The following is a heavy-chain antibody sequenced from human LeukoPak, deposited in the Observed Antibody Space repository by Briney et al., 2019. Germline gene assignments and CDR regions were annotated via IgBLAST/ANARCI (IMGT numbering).Heavy chain of an antibody. V-gene: IGHV4-59*12. CDR1: GVAIRSYC. D-gene: IGHD6-19*01. CDR2: ISYSGGT. CDR3: ARETDLTVAGGFRNAFDL. Sequence: SETLSLTCSVSGVAIRSYCWSWIRQSPGRGLEWIGDISYSGGTRYNPSLESRVTMSQDTSKNQFSLELNSVTAADSAVYYCARETDLTVAGGFRNAFDLWGQGTRVTVSS. J-gene: IGHJ3*01.